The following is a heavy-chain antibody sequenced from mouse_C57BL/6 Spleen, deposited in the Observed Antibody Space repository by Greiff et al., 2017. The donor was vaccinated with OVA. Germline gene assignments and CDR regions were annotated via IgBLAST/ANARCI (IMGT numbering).Heavy chain of an antibody. V-gene: IGHV1-26*01. CDR1: GYTFTDYY. D-gene: IGHD4-1*01. Sequence: EVQLQQSGPELVKPGASVKISCKASGYTFTDYYMNWVKQSHGKSLEWIGDINPNNGGTSYNQKFKGKATLTVDKSSSTAYMELRSLTSEDSAVYYCARVGTGVFDYWGQGTTLTVSS. CDR3: ARVGTGVFDY. J-gene: IGHJ2*01. CDR2: INPNNGGT.